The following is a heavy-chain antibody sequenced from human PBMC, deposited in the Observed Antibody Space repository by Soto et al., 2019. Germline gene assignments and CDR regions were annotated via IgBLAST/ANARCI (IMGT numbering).Heavy chain of an antibody. CDR3: ARDSGKGAYFDY. J-gene: IGHJ4*01. D-gene: IGHD1-26*01. CDR1: GFTFSDHY. V-gene: IGHV3-72*01. CDR2: IRNKANSYTT. Sequence: EVQLVESGGGLVQPGGSQRLSCAASGFTFSDHYMDWVRQAPGKGLEWVGRIRNKANSYTTDYAASVKGRFTISRDDSKASLYLQMNSLKTEDTVRYYCARDSGKGAYFDYWGHGTLASVSS.